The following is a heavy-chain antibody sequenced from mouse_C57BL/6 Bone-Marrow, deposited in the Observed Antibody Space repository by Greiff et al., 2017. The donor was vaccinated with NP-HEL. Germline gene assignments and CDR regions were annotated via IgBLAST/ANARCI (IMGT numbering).Heavy chain of an antibody. Sequence: QVQLKESGAELVRPGASVTLSCKASGYTFTDYEMHWVKQTPVHGLEWIGAIDPETGGTAYNQKFKGKAILTADKSSSTAYMELRSLTSEDSAVYYCTRTLLIFHAMDYWGQGTSVTVSS. J-gene: IGHJ4*01. V-gene: IGHV1-15*01. CDR1: GYTFTDYE. CDR2: IDPETGGT. CDR3: TRTLLIFHAMDY.